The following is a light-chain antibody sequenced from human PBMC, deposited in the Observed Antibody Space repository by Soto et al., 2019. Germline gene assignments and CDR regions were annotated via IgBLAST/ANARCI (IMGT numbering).Light chain of an antibody. CDR3: QHYHSQSFT. Sequence: DILLIQSPATLSASVGVRITITCRASENIFKFLAWYQQRSGSAPNLLIYAASDLEKGVLSRFSGSGSGTEFSLTIDNLHPNDSATYVCQHYHSQSFTFGGGTQVDVK. CDR2: AAS. V-gene: IGKV1-5*01. J-gene: IGKJ4*01. CDR1: ENIFKF.